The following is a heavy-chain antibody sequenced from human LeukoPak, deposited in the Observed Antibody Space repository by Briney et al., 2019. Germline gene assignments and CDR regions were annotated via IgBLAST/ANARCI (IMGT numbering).Heavy chain of an antibody. CDR1: GDTVSSNSAA. D-gene: IGHD1-1*01. CDR2: TYYRSKWYN. Sequence: SQTLSLTCAISGDTVSSNSAAWNRIRQSPSRGLEWLGRTYYRSKWYNDYAVSVKSRITINPDTSKNQFSLQLNSVTPEDTAVYYCARSYGTTHYFDYWGQGTLVTVSS. J-gene: IGHJ4*02. CDR3: ARSYGTTHYFDY. V-gene: IGHV6-1*01.